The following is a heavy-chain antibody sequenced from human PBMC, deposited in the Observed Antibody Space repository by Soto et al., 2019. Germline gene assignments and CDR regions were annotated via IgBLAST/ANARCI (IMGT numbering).Heavy chain of an antibody. V-gene: IGHV4-39*01. D-gene: IGHD3-22*01. CDR1: GGSIDRSNYY. CDR3: ARHFVAVVIKGWGY. Sequence: QLQLQESGPGLVKPSETLSLTCTVSGGSIDRSNYYWDWIRQPPGKGLEWIGTTYYNGNAYYNPSVKSRGTMSVDTSKNQFSLKLISVTAADPAVYYCARHFVAVVIKGWGYWGQGTLVTVSS. CDR2: TYYNGNA. J-gene: IGHJ4*02.